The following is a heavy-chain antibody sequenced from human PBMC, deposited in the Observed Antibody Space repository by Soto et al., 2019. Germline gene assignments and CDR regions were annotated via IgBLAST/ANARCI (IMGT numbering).Heavy chain of an antibody. Sequence: PSETLSLTCAVYGGSFSGYYWSWIRQPPGKGLEWIGEINHSGSTNYNPSLKSRVTISVDTSKNQFSLKLSSVTAADTAVYYCARGYCSGGSCYFSAYNWFDPWGQGTTVTVSS. V-gene: IGHV4-34*01. CDR3: ARGYCSGGSCYFSAYNWFDP. CDR2: INHSGST. CDR1: GGSFSGYY. J-gene: IGHJ5*01. D-gene: IGHD2-15*01.